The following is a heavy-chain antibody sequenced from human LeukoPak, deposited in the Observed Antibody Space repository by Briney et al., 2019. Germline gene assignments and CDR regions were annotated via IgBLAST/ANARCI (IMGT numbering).Heavy chain of an antibody. CDR1: GGSFSRYY. V-gene: IGHV4-59*01. CDR2: IYYSGST. J-gene: IGHJ1*01. CDR3: ARGGWYPESFQH. D-gene: IGHD6-19*01. Sequence: KPSETLSLICTVSGGSFSRYYWNWIRQPPGKGLEWIGYIYYSGSTNYNPSLKSRVTISVDTSKNQFSLKLSSVTAADTAVYYCARGGWYPESFQHWGQGALVTVSS.